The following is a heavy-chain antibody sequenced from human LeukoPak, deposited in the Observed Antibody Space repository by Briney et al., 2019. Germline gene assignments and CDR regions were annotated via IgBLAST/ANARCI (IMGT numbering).Heavy chain of an antibody. V-gene: IGHV4-59*01. D-gene: IGHD3-16*02. Sequence: SETLSLTCTVSGGSISSYYWSWIRQPPGKGLEWIGYIYYSGSTNYNPSLKSRVTISVDASKNQFSLKLSSVTAADTAVYYCARTTYYDYVWGSYRYCAFDIWGQGTMVTVSS. J-gene: IGHJ3*02. CDR1: GGSISSYY. CDR2: IYYSGST. CDR3: ARTTYYDYVWGSYRYCAFDI.